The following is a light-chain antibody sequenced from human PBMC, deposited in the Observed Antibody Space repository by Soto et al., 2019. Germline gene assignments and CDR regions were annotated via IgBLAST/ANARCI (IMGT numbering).Light chain of an antibody. J-gene: IGKJ4*01. V-gene: IGKV3-15*01. CDR3: QQYDNWPLT. CDR2: GAS. CDR1: QSVKSN. Sequence: EIVMTQSPATLSVSPGERATLSCRASQSVKSNLAWYQQKPGQAPRLLISGASTRAAGIPARFSGSGSGTEFTLDISSLQSEDFEHYSCQQYDNWPLTFGGGTKVEIK.